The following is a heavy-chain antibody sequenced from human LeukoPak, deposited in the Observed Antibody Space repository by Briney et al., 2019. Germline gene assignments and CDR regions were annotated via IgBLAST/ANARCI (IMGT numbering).Heavy chain of an antibody. V-gene: IGHV3-7*03. Sequence: GGSLRLSCVASGFTLSNYWMSWVRQAPGKGLEWVANIKLDGSEKNYADSVKGRFTISRDNTKNSLYLQMNSLRAEDTAVFYCARDQYDTWSRRGNFDSWGQGTLVIVSS. J-gene: IGHJ4*02. D-gene: IGHD3/OR15-3a*01. CDR2: IKLDGSEK. CDR1: GFTLSNYW. CDR3: ARDQYDTWSRRGNFDS.